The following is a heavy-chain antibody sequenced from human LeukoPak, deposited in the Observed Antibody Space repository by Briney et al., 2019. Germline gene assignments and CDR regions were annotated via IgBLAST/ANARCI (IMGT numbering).Heavy chain of an antibody. CDR3: ARGRLGYSSGWYRYAEYFQH. D-gene: IGHD6-19*01. J-gene: IGHJ1*01. Sequence: SETLSLTCAVYGGSFSGYYWSWIRQPPGKGLEWIGEINHSGSTNYNPSLKGRVTISVDTSKNQFSLKLSSVTAADTAVYYCARGRLGYSSGWYRYAEYFQHWGQGTLVTVSS. CDR1: GGSFSGYY. CDR2: INHSGST. V-gene: IGHV4-34*01.